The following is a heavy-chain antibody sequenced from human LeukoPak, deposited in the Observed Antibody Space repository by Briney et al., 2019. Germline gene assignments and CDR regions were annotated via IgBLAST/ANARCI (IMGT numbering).Heavy chain of an antibody. Sequence: GGSLRLSCAASGFTFSSYWMSWVRQAPGKGLEWVANIKQDGSEKYYVDSVKGRFTISRDNAKNSLYLQMNSLRAEDTAVYYCSRCYATYYFDYWGQGALVTVSS. CDR2: IKQDGSEK. CDR1: GFTFSSYW. D-gene: IGHD2-2*01. CDR3: SRCYATYYFDY. J-gene: IGHJ4*02. V-gene: IGHV3-7*03.